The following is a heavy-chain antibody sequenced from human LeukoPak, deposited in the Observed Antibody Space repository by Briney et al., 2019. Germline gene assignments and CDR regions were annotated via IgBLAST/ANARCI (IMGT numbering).Heavy chain of an antibody. J-gene: IGHJ6*03. D-gene: IGHD5-12*01. CDR1: GYSISSGYY. V-gene: IGHV4-38-2*02. CDR2: IYHSGST. CDR3: ARVSGYDWDDYYYYMDV. Sequence: PSETLSLTCTVSGYSISSGYYWGWIRQPPGKGLEWIGSIYHSGSTYYNPSLKSRVTISVDTSKNQFSLKLSSVTAADTVVYYCARVSGYDWDDYYYYMDVWGKGTTVTVSS.